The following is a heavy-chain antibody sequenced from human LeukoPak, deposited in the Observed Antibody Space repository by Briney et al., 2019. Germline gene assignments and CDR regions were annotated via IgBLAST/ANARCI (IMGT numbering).Heavy chain of an antibody. CDR1: GFTFSSYG. D-gene: IGHD5-18*01. CDR2: IWYDGSNK. J-gene: IGHJ4*02. CDR3: ARHRAYTDPYYFDY. V-gene: IGHV3-33*01. Sequence: GGSLRLSCAASGFTFSSYGMHWVRQAPGKGLEWVAVIWYDGSNKYYADSVKGRFTISRDNSKNTLYLQMNSLRAEDTAVYYCARHRAYTDPYYFDYWGQGTLVTVSS.